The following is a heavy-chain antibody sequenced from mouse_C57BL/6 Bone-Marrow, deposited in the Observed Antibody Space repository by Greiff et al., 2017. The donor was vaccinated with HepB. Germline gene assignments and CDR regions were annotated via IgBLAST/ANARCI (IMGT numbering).Heavy chain of an antibody. Sequence: QVHVKQSGAELVRPGTSVKVSCKASGYAFTNYLIEWVKQRPGQGLEWIGVINPGSGGTNYNEKFKGKATLTADKSSSTAYMQLSSLTSEDTAVYYCTRALFYAMDYWGQGTSVTVSS. J-gene: IGHJ4*01. CDR2: INPGSGGT. D-gene: IGHD3-1*01. CDR1: GYAFTNYL. V-gene: IGHV1-54*01. CDR3: TRALFYAMDY.